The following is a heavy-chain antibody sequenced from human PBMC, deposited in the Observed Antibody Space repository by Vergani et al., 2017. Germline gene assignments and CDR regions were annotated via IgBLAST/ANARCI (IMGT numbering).Heavy chain of an antibody. Sequence: EVQLVESGGGLVKPGGSLRLSCAASGFTFSSYAMSWVRQAPGKGLEWVSSITGSGGGTYFADSVKGRFTISRDNSKNMLYLQMSSLRAEDTAIYSCAKGDCSSTSCYVFDYWGQGTLVTVSS. V-gene: IGHV3-23*04. J-gene: IGHJ4*02. D-gene: IGHD2-2*01. CDR3: AKGDCSSTSCYVFDY. CDR2: ITGSGGGT. CDR1: GFTFSSYA.